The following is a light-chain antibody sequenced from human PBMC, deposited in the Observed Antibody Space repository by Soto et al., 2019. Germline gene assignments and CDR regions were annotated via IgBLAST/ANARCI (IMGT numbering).Light chain of an antibody. Sequence: QSALTQPASVSGSPGQSITISCTGTSSDVGGYNYVSWYQQHPGKAPKLMIYEVINRPSGVSLRFSASKSGNTASLTISGLQAEDEADYYCSSYTSSSTWVFGGVTQLTVL. CDR3: SSYTSSSTWV. V-gene: IGLV2-14*01. CDR2: EVI. J-gene: IGLJ3*02. CDR1: SSDVGGYNY.